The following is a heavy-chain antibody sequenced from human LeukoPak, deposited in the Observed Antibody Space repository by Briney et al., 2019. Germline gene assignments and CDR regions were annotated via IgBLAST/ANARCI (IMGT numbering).Heavy chain of an antibody. Sequence: SETLSLTCTVSGGSISSSSYYWSWIRQPPGKGLEWIGEINHSGSTNYNPSLKSRVTISVDTSKNQFSLKLSSVTAADTAVYYCARLTYYDSSGYYPRKFDYWGQGTLVTVSS. CDR2: INHSGST. CDR3: ARLTYYDSSGYYPRKFDY. D-gene: IGHD3-22*01. J-gene: IGHJ4*02. CDR1: GGSISSSSYY. V-gene: IGHV4-39*07.